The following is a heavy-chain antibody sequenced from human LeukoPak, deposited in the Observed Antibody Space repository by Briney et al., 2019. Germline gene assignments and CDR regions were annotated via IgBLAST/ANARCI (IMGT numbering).Heavy chain of an antibody. CDR1: GFTFSSYS. CDR2: ISSSSSYI. CDR3: AKDCRITMVRGVISTDAFDI. D-gene: IGHD3-10*01. V-gene: IGHV3-21*04. Sequence: GGSLRLSCAASGFTFSSYSMNWVRQAPGKGLEWVSSISSSSSYIYYADSVKGRFTISRDDSKNTLYLQMNSLRAEDTAVYYCAKDCRITMVRGVISTDAFDIWGQGTMVTVSS. J-gene: IGHJ3*02.